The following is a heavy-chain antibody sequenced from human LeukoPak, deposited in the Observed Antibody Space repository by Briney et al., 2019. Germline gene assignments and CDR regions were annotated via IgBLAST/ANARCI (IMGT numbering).Heavy chain of an antibody. CDR3: ARHNGAYCGGDCYSDHAFDI. Sequence: SETLSLTCTVSGGSISSSSYYWGWLRQPPGTGLEWIGSIYYSGSTYYNPSLKSRVTISVDTSKNQFSLKLSSVTAADTAVYYCARHNGAYCGGDCYSDHAFDIWGQGTMVTVSS. V-gene: IGHV4-39*01. CDR2: IYYSGST. J-gene: IGHJ3*02. D-gene: IGHD2-21*02. CDR1: GGSISSSSYY.